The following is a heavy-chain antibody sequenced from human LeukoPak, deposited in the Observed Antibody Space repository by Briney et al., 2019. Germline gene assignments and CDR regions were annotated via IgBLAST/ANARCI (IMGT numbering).Heavy chain of an antibody. CDR3: ARERYSYGKIFDY. J-gene: IGHJ4*02. CDR2: IYYSGST. D-gene: IGHD5-18*01. Sequence: PSETLSLTCTVSGGSISSYDWSWIRQPPGKGLEWIGYIYYSGSTNYNPSLKSRVTISVDTSKNQFSLKLSSVTAADTAVYYCARERYSYGKIFDYWGQGTLVTVSS. CDR1: GGSISSYD. V-gene: IGHV4-59*08.